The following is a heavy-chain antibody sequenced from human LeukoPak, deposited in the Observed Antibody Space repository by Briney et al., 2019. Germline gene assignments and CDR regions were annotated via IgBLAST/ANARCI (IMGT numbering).Heavy chain of an antibody. CDR3: ARDYSGSYLGY. CDR1: GYTLTSYG. V-gene: IGHV1-18*01. CDR2: ISAYNGNT. J-gene: IGHJ4*02. Sequence: ASVKVSCKASGYTLTSYGINWVRQAPGQGLEWMGWISAYNGNTNYAQSVQGRVTMTTDTSTGTAYMELRSLRSDDTAVYYCARDYSGSYLGYWGQGTLVTVSS. D-gene: IGHD1-26*01.